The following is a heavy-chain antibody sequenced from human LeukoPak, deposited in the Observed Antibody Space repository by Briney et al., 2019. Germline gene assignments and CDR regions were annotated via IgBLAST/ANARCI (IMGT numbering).Heavy chain of an antibody. CDR1: GGSISSGSYY. CDR2: IYTSGST. CDR3: ARELQGIAAAGTL. Sequence: SETLSLTCTVSGGSISSGSYYWSWIRQPAGKGLEWIGRIYTSGSTNYNPSLKSRVTVLVDTSKNQFSLRLNSVTAADTAMYYCARELQGIAAAGTLWGQGTLVTVSS. V-gene: IGHV4-61*02. D-gene: IGHD6-13*01. J-gene: IGHJ4*02.